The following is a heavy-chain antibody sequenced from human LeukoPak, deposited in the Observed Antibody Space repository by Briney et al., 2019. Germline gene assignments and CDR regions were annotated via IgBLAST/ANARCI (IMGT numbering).Heavy chain of an antibody. CDR2: ISAGGTNT. Sequence: GGSLRLSCAASGFTFSSYAMTWVRQVPGKGLDWVSSISAGGTNTYFAGSVKGRCTVSRDNSKNTVFLQMKSLRAEDTAVYFCAKDIEGAVGFYLDHWGQRTLVTVSS. J-gene: IGHJ4*02. CDR3: AKDIEGAVGFYLDH. V-gene: IGHV3-23*01. CDR1: GFTFSSYA. D-gene: IGHD6-13*01.